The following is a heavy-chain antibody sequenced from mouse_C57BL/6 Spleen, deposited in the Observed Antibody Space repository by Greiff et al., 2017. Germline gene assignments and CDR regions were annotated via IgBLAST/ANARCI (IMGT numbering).Heavy chain of an antibody. CDR2: IDPSDSET. CDR3: ARGRRFDY. J-gene: IGHJ2*01. V-gene: IGHV1-52*01. Sequence: VQLQQSGAELVRPGSSVKLSCKASGYTFTSYWMHWVKQRPIQGLEWIGNIDPSDSETHYNQKFKDKATLTVDKSSSTAYMQLSSLTSEDSAVYYCARGRRFDYWGQGTTLTVSS. CDR1: GYTFTSYW.